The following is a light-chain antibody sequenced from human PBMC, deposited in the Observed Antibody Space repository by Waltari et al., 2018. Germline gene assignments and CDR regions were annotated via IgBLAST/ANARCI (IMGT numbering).Light chain of an antibody. J-gene: IGLJ2*01. CDR3: QVWDSSSDHVV. Sequence: SYVLTQPPSVAVAPGLTASITCGGDHIGSKGVHWYQQKPGQAPVLIVYGDRDRPSGIPERFSGSNSGNTATLTISRVEAGYEADFYCQVWDSSSDHVVFGGGTRLTVL. V-gene: IGLV3-21*02. CDR1: HIGSKG. CDR2: GDR.